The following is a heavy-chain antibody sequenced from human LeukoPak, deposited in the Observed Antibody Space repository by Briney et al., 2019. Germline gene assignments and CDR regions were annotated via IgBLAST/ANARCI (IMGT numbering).Heavy chain of an antibody. V-gene: IGHV3-33*01. D-gene: IGHD3-10*01. Sequence: GGSLRLSCAASGFTFSSYGMHCVRHAPGGGLEWVAVIWYDGSNKYYADSVKGRFTLSRDNSKNPLYLQMNSLRAEDTAVYYCAVEIYYYAEGDYWGQGTLVTVAS. J-gene: IGHJ4*02. CDR3: AVEIYYYAEGDY. CDR2: IWYDGSNK. CDR1: GFTFSSYG.